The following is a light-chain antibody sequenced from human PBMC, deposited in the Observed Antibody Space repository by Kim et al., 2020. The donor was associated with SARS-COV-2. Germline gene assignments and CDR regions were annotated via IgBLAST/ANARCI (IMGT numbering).Light chain of an antibody. V-gene: IGLV3-1*01. CDR2: QDS. Sequence: VSTGQTASLTCSGDKLGDKYACWYQQKPGQSPVLVIYQDSKRPSGIPERFSGSNSGNTATLTISGTQAMDEADYYCQAWDSSIVVFGGGTQLTVL. J-gene: IGLJ2*01. CDR1: KLGDKY. CDR3: QAWDSSIVV.